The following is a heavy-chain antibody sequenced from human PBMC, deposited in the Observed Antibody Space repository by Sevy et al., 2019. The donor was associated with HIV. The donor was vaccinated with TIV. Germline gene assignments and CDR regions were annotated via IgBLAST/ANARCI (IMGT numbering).Heavy chain of an antibody. Sequence: GGSLRLSCAASGFTFSGSAMHWVRQASGKGLEWVGRIRYKANGNSTAYAASGKGRFTISTDDSKNTLYLQMNSVKTEDKAIYYCCPGDNSGYYVDYWGQGILVTVSS. CDR3: CPGDNSGYYVDY. CDR1: GFTFSGSA. J-gene: IGHJ4*02. CDR2: IRYKANGNST. V-gene: IGHV3-73*01. D-gene: IGHD3-22*01.